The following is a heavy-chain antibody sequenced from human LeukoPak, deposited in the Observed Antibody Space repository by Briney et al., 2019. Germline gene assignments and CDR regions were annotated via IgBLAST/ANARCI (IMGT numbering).Heavy chain of an antibody. V-gene: IGHV3-7*01. CDR1: GFTFSSYW. D-gene: IGHD1-26*01. CDR3: ARDGLGNGDYFDY. J-gene: IGHJ4*02. CDR2: IKQDGSEK. Sequence: GGSLRLSCAASGFTFSSYWMSWVRQAPGKGLEWVANIKQDGSEKYYVDSVKGRFTISRDNAKNSLYLQMNSLRAEDTAVYYCARDGLGNGDYFDYWGQGTLVTVSS.